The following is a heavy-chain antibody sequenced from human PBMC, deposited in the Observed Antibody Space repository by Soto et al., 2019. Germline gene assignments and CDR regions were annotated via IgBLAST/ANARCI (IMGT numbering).Heavy chain of an antibody. J-gene: IGHJ6*02. CDR2: IHHSGST. Sequence: SETLSLTCDVSGYSITSVHYWGWIRQPPGKGLEWIGIIHHSGSTYYSPSLKSRVTISIDTSRNRLSLKVTSVTAADTAVYYCARRIEMTTMKTGMDVWGQGTTVTVSS. CDR1: GYSITSVHY. CDR3: ARRIEMTTMKTGMDV. V-gene: IGHV4-38-2*01.